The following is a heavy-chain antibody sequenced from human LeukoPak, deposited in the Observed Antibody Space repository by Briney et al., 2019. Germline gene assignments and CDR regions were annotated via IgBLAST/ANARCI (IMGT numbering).Heavy chain of an antibody. D-gene: IGHD3-3*01. CDR2: ISYDGSNK. J-gene: IGHJ6*02. CDR1: GFTFNSYD. V-gene: IGHV3-30*03. CDR3: ARLEHDFSEYYYYGMDV. Sequence: GGSLRLSCAASGFTFNSYDMHWVRQAPGKGLEWVAVISYDGSNKYYADSVKGRFTISRDNSKNTLYMQMNSLRGEDTAVYYCARLEHDFSEYYYYGMDVWGQGTTVTVSS.